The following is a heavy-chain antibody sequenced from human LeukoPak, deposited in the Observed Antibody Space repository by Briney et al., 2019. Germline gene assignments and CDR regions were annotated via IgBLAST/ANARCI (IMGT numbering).Heavy chain of an antibody. Sequence: ASVKVSCKASGYTFTAYYIHWVRQAPGQGLEWMGWINPNNGGTNYAQKFQGRVTMTRDTSISTAYMELSRLRSDDTAVYYCARGPMYCSSTSCYNWPYYYYMDVWGKGTTVTVSS. CDR2: INPNNGGT. J-gene: IGHJ6*03. CDR1: GYTFTAYY. V-gene: IGHV1-2*02. CDR3: ARGPMYCSSTSCYNWPYYYYMDV. D-gene: IGHD2-2*02.